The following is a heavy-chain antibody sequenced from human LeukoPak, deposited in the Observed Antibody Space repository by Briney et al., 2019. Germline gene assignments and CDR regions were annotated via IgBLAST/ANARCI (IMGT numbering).Heavy chain of an antibody. D-gene: IGHD2-21*02. J-gene: IGHJ3*01. V-gene: IGHV5-51*01. CDR2: IYPRDSDT. CDR1: GYIFTIYW. CDR3: ARLQCLGGGDCYEAFDV. Sequence: GESLKISCKGSGYIFTIYWIGWVRQMPGKGLESMGIIYPRDSDTRYSPSFEGHITISADKSINTAYLQLSSLKASDTAVYYCARLQCLGGGDCYEAFDVWGNGTMVTVSS.